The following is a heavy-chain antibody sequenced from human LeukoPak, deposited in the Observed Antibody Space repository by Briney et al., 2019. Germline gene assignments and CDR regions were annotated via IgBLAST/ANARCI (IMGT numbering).Heavy chain of an antibody. Sequence: GGSLRLSCVGSGITFSGFELNWVRQAPGKGLDWVSYISDDGSTKTYGDSVEGRFTISRDNAKSTLSLQMNSLRLEDTGVYYCSRRFRDWGRGILVTVSS. CDR3: SRRFRD. CDR1: GITFSGFE. V-gene: IGHV3-48*03. J-gene: IGHJ4*02. CDR2: ISDDGSTK.